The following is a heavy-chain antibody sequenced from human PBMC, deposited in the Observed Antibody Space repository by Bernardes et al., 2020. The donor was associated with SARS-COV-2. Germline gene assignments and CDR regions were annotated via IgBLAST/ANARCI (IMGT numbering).Heavy chain of an antibody. J-gene: IGHJ4*02. CDR1: GFTFSSYA. Sequence: GGSLRLSCAASGFTFSSYAMSWVRQAPGKGLEWVSAISGSGGSTYYADSVKGRFTISRDNSKNTLYLQMNSLRAEDTAVYYCAKDRRGNWNYVGSFDYCGQGTLVTVSS. V-gene: IGHV3-23*01. D-gene: IGHD1-7*01. CDR2: ISGSGGST. CDR3: AKDRRGNWNYVGSFDY.